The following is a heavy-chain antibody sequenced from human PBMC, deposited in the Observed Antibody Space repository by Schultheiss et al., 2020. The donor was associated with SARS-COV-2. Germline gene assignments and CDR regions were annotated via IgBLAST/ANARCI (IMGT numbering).Heavy chain of an antibody. D-gene: IGHD4-11*01. J-gene: IGHJ4*02. CDR2: INTNTGNP. CDR1: GGTFSSYA. CDR3: AKAFTVTWPHRFDY. Sequence: ASVKVSCKASGGTFSSYAISWVRQAPGQGLEWMGWINTNTGNPTYAQGFTGRFVFSLDTSVSTAYLQISSLKAEDTAVYYCAKAFTVTWPHRFDYWGQGTLVTVSS. V-gene: IGHV7-4-1*02.